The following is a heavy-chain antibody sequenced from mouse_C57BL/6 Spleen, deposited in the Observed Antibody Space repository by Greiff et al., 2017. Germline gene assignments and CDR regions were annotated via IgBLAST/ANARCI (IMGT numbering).Heavy chain of an antibody. CDR2: IYPGDGDT. CDR1: GYAFSSYW. V-gene: IGHV1-80*01. Sequence: QVQLQQSGAELVKPGASVKISCKASGYAFSSYWMNWVKQRPGKGLEWIGQIYPGDGDTNYNGKFKGKATLTADKSSSTAYTQLSSLTSEDSAVYFCARKDDWGAMDYRGQGSSGTVSS. J-gene: IGHJ4*01. D-gene: IGHD2-4*01. CDR3: ARKDDWGAMDY.